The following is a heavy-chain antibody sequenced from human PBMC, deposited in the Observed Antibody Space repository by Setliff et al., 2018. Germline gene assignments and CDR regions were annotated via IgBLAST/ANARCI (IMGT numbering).Heavy chain of an antibody. CDR2: IYASGST. J-gene: IGHJ5*02. Sequence: SETLSLTCTVSGGSISSGDHYWSWIRQPAGKGLEWIGRIYASGSTNYNPSLKSRVTISVDTSKNQFSLKLTSVTAADTAVYYCARSGDYGSRRLSPWGQGTLVTV. CDR1: GGSISSGDHY. V-gene: IGHV4-61*02. CDR3: ARSGDYGSRRLSP. D-gene: IGHD3-10*01.